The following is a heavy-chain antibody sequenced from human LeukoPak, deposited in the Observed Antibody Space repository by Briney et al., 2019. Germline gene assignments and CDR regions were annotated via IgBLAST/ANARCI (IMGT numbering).Heavy chain of an antibody. CDR3: ARALHLELHYYFDC. V-gene: IGHV1-69*01. J-gene: IGHJ4*02. D-gene: IGHD1-1*01. CDR1: GGTFNNYI. Sequence: ASVKVSCKASGGTFNNYIISWVRQAPGQGLEWMGGIIPIFGTANYAQKFQGRITITADESTSTAYMELSSLRSEDTAVYYCARALHLELHYYFDCWGQGTLVTVSS. CDR2: IIPIFGTA.